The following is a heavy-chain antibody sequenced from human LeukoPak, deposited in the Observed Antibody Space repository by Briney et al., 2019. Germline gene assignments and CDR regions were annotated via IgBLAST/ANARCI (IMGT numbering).Heavy chain of an antibody. CDR1: GGSISSSGYY. D-gene: IGHD3-16*02. CDR2: IHYTGRT. J-gene: IGHJ4*02. CDR3: AKGPDYDYVWGSYRLDY. V-gene: IGHV4-61*08. Sequence: SETLSLTCTVSGGSISSSGYYWSWIRQPPGKGLEWIGYIHYTGRTNYNPSLKSRVSISVDTSKNQFSLRLSSVTAADTAVYYCAKGPDYDYVWGSYRLDYWGQGTLVTVSS.